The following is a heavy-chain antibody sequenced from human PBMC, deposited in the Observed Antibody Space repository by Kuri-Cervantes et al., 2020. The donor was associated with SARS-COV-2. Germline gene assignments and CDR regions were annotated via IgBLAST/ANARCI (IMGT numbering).Heavy chain of an antibody. V-gene: IGHV1-18*01. D-gene: IGHD1/OR15-1a*01. Sequence: APVKVSCKASGHTFTSYGISWVRQAPGQGLEWMGWISAYNGNTNYAQKLQGRVTMTEDTSTDTAYMELSSLRSEDTAVYYCATGPPANWNNEGGNWFDPWGQGTLVTVSS. CDR2: ISAYNGNT. CDR3: ATGPPANWNNEGGNWFDP. CDR1: GHTFTSYG. J-gene: IGHJ5*02.